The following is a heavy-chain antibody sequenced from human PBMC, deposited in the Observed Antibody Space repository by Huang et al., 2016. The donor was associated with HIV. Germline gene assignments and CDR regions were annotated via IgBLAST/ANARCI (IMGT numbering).Heavy chain of an antibody. J-gene: IGHJ4*02. D-gene: IGHD6-6*01. V-gene: IGHV1-2*02. CDR3: ARDWSFGSSTSPAD. CDR2: IDPKRGGT. Sequence: QVQLVQSGAEVKNPGASVRVSCKASGYTFTDSKIHWVRQVPGQGLEWMGWIDPKRGGTIYAQRVQGRITMTRDTTISTVHMDLRRIQSDDTAVYFCARDWSFGSSTSPADWGQGTLVTVSS. CDR1: GYTFTDSK.